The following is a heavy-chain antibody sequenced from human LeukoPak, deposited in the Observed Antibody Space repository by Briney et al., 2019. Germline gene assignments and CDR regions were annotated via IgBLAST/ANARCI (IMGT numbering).Heavy chain of an antibody. D-gene: IGHD1-20*01. J-gene: IGHJ5*02. Sequence: PGRSLRLSCAASGFTFSSYGMRWVRQAPGKGLEWVAVIWYDGSNKYYADSVKGRFTISRDNSKNTLYLQMNSLRAEDTAVYYCASFITGTTSWGQGTLVTVSS. CDR1: GFTFSSYG. V-gene: IGHV3-33*01. CDR3: ASFITGTTS. CDR2: IWYDGSNK.